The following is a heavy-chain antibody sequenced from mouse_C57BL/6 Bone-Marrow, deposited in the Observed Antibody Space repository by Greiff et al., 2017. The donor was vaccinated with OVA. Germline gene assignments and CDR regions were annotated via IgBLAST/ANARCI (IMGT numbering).Heavy chain of an antibody. Sequence: VQLQQSGAELARPGASVKLSCKATGYTFTGYWIEWVKQRPGHGLEWIGEILPGSGSTNYNEKFKGKATFTADPSSNTAYMQLSSLTTEDSAIYYCARAPFNTTVVAKDYFDYWGQGTTLTVSS. CDR2: ILPGSGST. D-gene: IGHD1-1*01. V-gene: IGHV1-9*01. CDR1: GYTFTGYW. CDR3: ARAPFNTTVVAKDYFDY. J-gene: IGHJ2*01.